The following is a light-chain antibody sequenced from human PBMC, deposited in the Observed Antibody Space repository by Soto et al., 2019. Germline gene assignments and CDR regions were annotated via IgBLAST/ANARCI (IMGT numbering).Light chain of an antibody. V-gene: IGLV2-8*01. CDR2: DVF. J-gene: IGLJ2*01. CDR1: SSDVGVYNY. CDR3: SSYAASDNFVV. Sequence: QSALTQPPSASGSPGPSGTISCTGTSSDVGVYNYVSWYQQQPGKAPKLMFYDVFKWPSGVPDRFSGSRSGNTASLTVSGLQAEDEAYYYCSSYAASDNFVVFGGGTELTVL.